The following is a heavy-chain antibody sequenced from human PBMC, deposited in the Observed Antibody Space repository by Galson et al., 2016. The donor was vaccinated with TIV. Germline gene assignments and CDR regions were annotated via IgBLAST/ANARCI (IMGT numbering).Heavy chain of an antibody. CDR1: GYTFNNYG. V-gene: IGHV1-18*01. CDR3: ARVGATGCSGDNCYSLDY. Sequence: SVKVSCKASGYTFNNYGVSWVRQAPGQGPEWMGWINAYNGNTNYAQKLQGRVTMTTDTSTSTAYMELRSLRSDDTAVYYCARVGATGCSGDNCYSLDYWGQGTLVTVSS. J-gene: IGHJ4*02. CDR2: INAYNGNT. D-gene: IGHD2-15*01.